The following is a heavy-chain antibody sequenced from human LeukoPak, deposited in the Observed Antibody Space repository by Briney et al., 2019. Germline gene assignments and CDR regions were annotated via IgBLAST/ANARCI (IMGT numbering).Heavy chain of an antibody. V-gene: IGHV1-69*05. D-gene: IGHD6-6*01. CDR3: ARADSSSSGRLGYYYYMDV. CDR1: GGTFSSYA. CDR2: IIPIFGTA. J-gene: IGHJ6*03. Sequence: ASVKVSCKASGGTFSSYAISWARQAPGQGLEWMGGIIPIFGTANYAQKFQGRVTITTDESTSTAYMELSSLRSEDTAVYYCARADSSSSGRLGYYYYMDVWGKGTTVTVSS.